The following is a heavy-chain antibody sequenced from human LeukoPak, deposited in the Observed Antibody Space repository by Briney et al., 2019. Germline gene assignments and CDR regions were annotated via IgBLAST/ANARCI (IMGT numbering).Heavy chain of an antibody. J-gene: IGHJ6*03. CDR3: ARDALFGGLLGEDYYSYMDV. D-gene: IGHD3-16*01. V-gene: IGHV4-4*07. CDR2: IYPSGNT. CDR1: GVSISSYY. Sequence: PSETLSLTCTVSGVSISSYYWSWIRQPAGKGLEWVGRIYPSGNTKYNPSLKGRVTLSVDTSKKQFVLKLRSVTAADTAVYYCARDALFGGLLGEDYYSYMDVWGKGTTVTVSS.